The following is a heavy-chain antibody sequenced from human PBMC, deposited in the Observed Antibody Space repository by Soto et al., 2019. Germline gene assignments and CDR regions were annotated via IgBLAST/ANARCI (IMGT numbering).Heavy chain of an antibody. CDR1: GYTFTGYY. CDR2: INSRTGVT. J-gene: IGHJ4*02. D-gene: IGHD4-17*01. CDR3: ARDGGEYGDYDY. V-gene: IGHV1-2*04. Sequence: GASVKVSCKASGYTFTGYYMHWVRQVPGQGLEWMGWINSRTGVTNYAQKFQGWVTMTRDTSISTAYMEVSRLKSDDTAVYYCARDGGEYGDYDYWGQGTLVTV.